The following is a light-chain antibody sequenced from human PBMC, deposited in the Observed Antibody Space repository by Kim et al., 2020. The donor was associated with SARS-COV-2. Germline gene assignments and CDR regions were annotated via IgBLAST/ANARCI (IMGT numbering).Light chain of an antibody. CDR3: CSYAGSYTEV. J-gene: IGLJ2*01. CDR1: SSDVCCYNY. V-gene: IGLV2-11*01. Sequence: QSLTISCTGTSSDVCCYNYISSYQQHPVKAPKLMIYDVSKRPSSVPDRFSGSKSGNTASLTISGLQGEDEADYYCCSYAGSYTEVFGGGTQLTVL. CDR2: DVS.